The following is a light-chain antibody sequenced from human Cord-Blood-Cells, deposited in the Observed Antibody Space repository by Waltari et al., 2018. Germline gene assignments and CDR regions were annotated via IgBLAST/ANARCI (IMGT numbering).Light chain of an antibody. CDR2: LNSDGSH. V-gene: IGLV4-69*01. CDR1: SGHSSYA. J-gene: IGLJ2*01. Sequence: QLVLTQSPSASAPLRASVKLTCTLSSGHSSYAIACHQQQPEKGPRYLMKLNSDGSHSKGDGIPDRFSGSSSGAARSLTISSLQSEDEADYYCQTWGTGIQVFGAGTKLTVL. CDR3: QTWGTGIQV.